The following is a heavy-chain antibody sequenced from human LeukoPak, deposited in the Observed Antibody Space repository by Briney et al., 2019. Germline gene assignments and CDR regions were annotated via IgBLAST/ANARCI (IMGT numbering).Heavy chain of an antibody. D-gene: IGHD3-10*02. CDR1: GYSISTSYY. CDR3: ARRAVFGEN. CDR2: IYHSGNT. J-gene: IGHJ4*02. Sequence: SETLSLTCTVSGYSISTSYYWGWIRQPPGKGLEWIGSIYHSGNTYYNPSLKSRVTISVDTSKNQFSLKLSSVTAADTAVYYCARRAVFGENWGQGTLVTVSS. V-gene: IGHV4-38-2*02.